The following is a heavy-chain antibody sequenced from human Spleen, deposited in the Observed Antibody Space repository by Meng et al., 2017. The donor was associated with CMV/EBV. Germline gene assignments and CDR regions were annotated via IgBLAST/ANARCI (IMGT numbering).Heavy chain of an antibody. J-gene: IGHJ4*02. CDR1: GAAIGSSSDY. Sequence: LQLQQSGPGPVKPSATLSLACTVSGAAIGSSSDYWCWCGRPPGKRMVGIGSISYRGSTYYNPPYKRRVTISVETSTNQLSLKLRSVIAAEKAVYYCERVAKLVPFDYWGQGTLVTVSS. V-gene: IGHV4-39*07. D-gene: IGHD6-13*01. CDR3: ERVAKLVPFDY. CDR2: ISYRGST.